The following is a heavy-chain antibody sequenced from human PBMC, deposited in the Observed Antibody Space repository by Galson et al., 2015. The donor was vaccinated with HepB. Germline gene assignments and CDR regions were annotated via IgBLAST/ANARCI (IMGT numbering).Heavy chain of an antibody. J-gene: IGHJ6*02. CDR3: ARSDFGDYGDHDYSGMDV. V-gene: IGHV2-70*11. CDR2: IDWDDDK. Sequence: PALVKPTQTLTLTCTFSGFSLTTSGMSVSWIRQPPGKALEWAARIDWDDDKYYNTSLKTRLTISKGTSKNQVVLTMTNMDPVDTGTYYCARSDFGDYGDHDYSGMDVWGQGTRVTVCS. CDR1: GFSLTTSGMS. D-gene: IGHD4-17*01.